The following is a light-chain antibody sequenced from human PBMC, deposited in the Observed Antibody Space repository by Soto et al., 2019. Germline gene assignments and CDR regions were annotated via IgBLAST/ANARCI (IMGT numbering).Light chain of an antibody. Sequence: QSALTQPPSASGTPGRRVSMCCCGGNXNIGSHTVNWYHHLPGTAPTLLIFSNNQRPSGVPARFSGSKSGTSASLAISGLQSGDEGDYYCAAWDDILNGFYVFGTGTKDTVL. CDR2: SNN. CDR1: NXNIGSHT. V-gene: IGLV1-44*01. CDR3: AAWDDILNGFYV. J-gene: IGLJ1*01.